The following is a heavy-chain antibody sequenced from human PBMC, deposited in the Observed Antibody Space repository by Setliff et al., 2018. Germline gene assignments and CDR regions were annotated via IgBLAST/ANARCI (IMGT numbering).Heavy chain of an antibody. V-gene: IGHV3-7*03. CDR3: AKGRRTIRSHLDY. Sequence: PGGSLRLSCVASGFSFSNYYMSWVRQAPGKGLEWVANIKEDGSEEYYVDSVKGRFTISRDNAKNSVFLQMNSLRADDTAVYYCAKGRRTIRSHLDYWGQGTQVTVSS. D-gene: IGHD3-3*01. CDR1: GFSFSNYY. CDR2: IKEDGSEE. J-gene: IGHJ4*02.